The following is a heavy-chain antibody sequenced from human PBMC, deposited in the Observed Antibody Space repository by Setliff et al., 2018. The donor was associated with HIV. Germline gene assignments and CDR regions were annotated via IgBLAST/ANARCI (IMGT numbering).Heavy chain of an antibody. CDR3: ARGGLYGSGSYFGWGFLDH. J-gene: IGHJ4*02. CDR2: VSFEGTNK. CDR1: GFTFSSYA. V-gene: IGHV3-30*04. D-gene: IGHD3-10*01. Sequence: SLRLSCAVSGFTFSSYAMHWVRQAPGKGLEWVAVVSFEGTNKYYADSLKGRFTISRDNSKNTVYLQMDSLRPEDTSLYYCARGGLYGSGSYFGWGFLDHWGQGTMVTVSS.